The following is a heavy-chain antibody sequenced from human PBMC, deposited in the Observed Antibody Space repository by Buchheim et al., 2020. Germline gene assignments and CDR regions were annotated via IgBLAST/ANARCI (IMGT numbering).Heavy chain of an antibody. J-gene: IGHJ4*02. CDR1: GFTFSSYS. V-gene: IGHV3-48*04. CDR2: ISSSSSTI. CDR3: ARDGSSWYLGVFDY. Sequence: EVQLVESGGGLVQPGGSLRLSCAASGFTFSSYSMNWVRQAPGKGLEWVSYISSSSSTIYYADSVKGRFTISRDNDKNSLYAQMNSLRAEDTAVYYCARDGSSWYLGVFDYWGQGTL. D-gene: IGHD6-13*01.